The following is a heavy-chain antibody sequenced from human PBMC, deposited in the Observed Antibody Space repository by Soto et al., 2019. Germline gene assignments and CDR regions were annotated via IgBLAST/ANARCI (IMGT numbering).Heavy chain of an antibody. CDR1: GGTFSSYA. D-gene: IGHD3-22*01. CDR3: ARARTGYYDSSGCRKAFDI. J-gene: IGHJ3*02. V-gene: IGHV1-69*12. Sequence: QVQLVQSGAEVKKPGSSVKVSCKASGGTFSSYAISWVRQAPGQGLEWMGGIIPIFGTANYAQKFQGRVTITADESTSTAYMALSSLRSEDTAVYYCARARTGYYDSSGCRKAFDIWGQGTKVTVSS. CDR2: IIPIFGTA.